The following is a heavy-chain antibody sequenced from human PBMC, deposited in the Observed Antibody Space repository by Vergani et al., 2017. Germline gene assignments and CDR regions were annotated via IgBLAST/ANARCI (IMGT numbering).Heavy chain of an antibody. CDR1: GGSFSGYY. CDR2: IYTSGST. V-gene: IGHV4-59*10. CDR3: ARDRAMTAMVMGRYYYGMDV. D-gene: IGHD5-18*01. J-gene: IGHJ6*02. Sequence: QVQLQQWGAGLLKPSETLSLTCAVYGGSFSGYYWSWIRQPAGKGLEWIGRIYTSGSTNYNPSLKSRVTMSVDTSKNQFSLKLSSVTAADTAVYYCARDRAMTAMVMGRYYYGMDVWGQGTTVTVSS.